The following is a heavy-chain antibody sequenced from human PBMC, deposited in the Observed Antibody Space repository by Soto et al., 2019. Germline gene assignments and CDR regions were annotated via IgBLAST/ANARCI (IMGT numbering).Heavy chain of an antibody. CDR3: ASVAAAGDGTGYYYYGMDV. V-gene: IGHV1-69*02. CDR1: GGTFSSYT. J-gene: IGHJ6*01. CDR2: IIPILGIA. D-gene: IGHD6-13*01. Sequence: QVQLVQSGAEVKKPGSSVKVSCKASGGTFSSYTISWVRQAPGQGLEWMGRIIPILGIANYAQKFQGRVTITADKYTSTAYMELSSLRSEDTAVYYCASVAAAGDGTGYYYYGMDVWGQGTTFTVSS.